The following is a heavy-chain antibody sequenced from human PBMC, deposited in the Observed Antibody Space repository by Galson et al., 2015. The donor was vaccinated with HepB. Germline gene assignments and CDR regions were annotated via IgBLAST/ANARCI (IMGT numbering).Heavy chain of an antibody. D-gene: IGHD5-18*01. CDR1: GGSFSGYY. CDR3: ARLSLGGSWGLRGYSYGLVGY. V-gene: IGHV4-34*01. Sequence: SETLSLTCAVYGGSFSGYYWSWIRQPPWKGLEWIGEINHSGSTNYNPSLKSRVTISVDTSKNQFSLKLSSVTAADTAVYYCARLSLGGSWGLRGYSYGLVGYWGQGTLVTVSS. CDR2: INHSGST. J-gene: IGHJ4*02.